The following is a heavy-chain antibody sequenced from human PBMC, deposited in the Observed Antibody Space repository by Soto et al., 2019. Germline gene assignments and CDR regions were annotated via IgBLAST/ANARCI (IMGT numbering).Heavy chain of an antibody. Sequence: SETLSLTCTVSGGSISSNYWSWIRQPPGKGLEWIGYIYNSGSTNYNPSLKSRVTISIDTSKNQFSLKLSSVTAADTAVYYCARTTPMFDYWGQGTLVTVSS. CDR3: ARTTPMFDY. V-gene: IGHV4-59*01. CDR1: GGSISSNY. CDR2: IYNSGST. D-gene: IGHD4-17*01. J-gene: IGHJ4*02.